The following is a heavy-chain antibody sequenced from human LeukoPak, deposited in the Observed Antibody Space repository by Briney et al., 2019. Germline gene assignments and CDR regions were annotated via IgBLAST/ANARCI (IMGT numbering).Heavy chain of an antibody. Sequence: ASVKVSCKASGYTFTSYGISWVRQAPGQGLEWMGWISAYNGNTNYAQKLQGRVTMTTDTSTSTAYMELRSLRSDDTAVYYCARDLEYYDSSGYYHTFDYWGQGTLVTVSS. CDR2: ISAYNGNT. D-gene: IGHD3-22*01. J-gene: IGHJ4*02. V-gene: IGHV1-18*01. CDR3: ARDLEYYDSSGYYHTFDY. CDR1: GYTFTSYG.